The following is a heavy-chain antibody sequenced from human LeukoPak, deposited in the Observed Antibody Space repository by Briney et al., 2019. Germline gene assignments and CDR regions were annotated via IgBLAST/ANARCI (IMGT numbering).Heavy chain of an antibody. D-gene: IGHD6-19*01. Sequence: ASVKVSCKASGYTFTSYYMHWVRQAPGQGLEWMGIINPSGGSTSYAQKFQGRVTMTRDMSTSTVYMELSSLRSEDTAVYYCARDWLSHAFDIWGQGTMVTVSS. V-gene: IGHV1-46*01. CDR1: GYTFTSYY. CDR2: INPSGGST. CDR3: ARDWLSHAFDI. J-gene: IGHJ3*02.